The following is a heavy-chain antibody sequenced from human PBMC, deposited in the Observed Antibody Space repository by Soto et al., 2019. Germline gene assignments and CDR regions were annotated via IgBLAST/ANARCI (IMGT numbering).Heavy chain of an antibody. CDR2: ISAYNGNT. CDR3: ARDRVVPAANPAYGMDV. V-gene: IGHV1-18*01. J-gene: IGHJ6*02. Sequence: QVQLVQSGAEVKKPGASVKVSCKASGYTFTSYGISWVRQAPGQGLEWMGWISAYNGNTNYAQKLQGRVTMTTDTSTSTDYMKLRSLRSDDTAVYYCARDRVVPAANPAYGMDVCGQGTTVTVSS. CDR1: GYTFTSYG. D-gene: IGHD2-2*01.